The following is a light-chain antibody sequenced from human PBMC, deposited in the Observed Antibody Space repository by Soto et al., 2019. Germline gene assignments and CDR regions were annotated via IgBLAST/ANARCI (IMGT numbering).Light chain of an antibody. V-gene: IGLV2-14*01. CDR1: SSDVGGYNY. CDR3: SSYTSSTRG. J-gene: IGLJ1*01. CDR2: EVS. Sequence: QSMLTQPASVSGSPGQSITISCTGTSSDVGGYNYVSWYQQHPGKAPKLMIYEVSNRPSGVSNRFSGSKSGNTASLTISGLQAEDEADYYCSSYTSSTRGFGTGTKVIVL.